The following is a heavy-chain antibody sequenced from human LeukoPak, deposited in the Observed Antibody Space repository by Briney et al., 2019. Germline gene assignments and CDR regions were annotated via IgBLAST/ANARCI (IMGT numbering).Heavy chain of an antibody. CDR1: GGSISSYY. V-gene: IGHV4-59*08. D-gene: IGHD1-26*01. Sequence: PSEILSLTCTVSGGSISSYYWSWIRQPPGKGLEWIGYIDDSGNTNYNPSLKSRLTTSIDTSKNQFSLRLRSVTATDTAVYYCASTSGSYPPVGLFDYWGQGTLVTVSS. CDR2: IDDSGNT. J-gene: IGHJ4*02. CDR3: ASTSGSYPPVGLFDY.